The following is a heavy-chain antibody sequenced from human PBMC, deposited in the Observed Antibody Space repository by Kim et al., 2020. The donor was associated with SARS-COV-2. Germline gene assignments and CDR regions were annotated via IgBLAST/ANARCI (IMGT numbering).Heavy chain of an antibody. CDR3: VKDEYNSDST. CDR2: IGPDGKSR. D-gene: IGHD1-1*01. V-gene: IGHV3-74*03. J-gene: IGHJ4*02. Sequence: GGSLRLSCAASGFTFSSYWMHWVRQTPGKGLVWVSRIGPDGKSRTYVGSVEGRFTISRDNAKNTLHLQMNSLRAEDMGVYYGVKDEYNSDSTWGQGTLVAVSS. CDR1: GFTFSSYW.